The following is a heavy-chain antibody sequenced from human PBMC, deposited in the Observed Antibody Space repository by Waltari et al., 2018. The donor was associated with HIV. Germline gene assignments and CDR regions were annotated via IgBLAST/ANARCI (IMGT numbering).Heavy chain of an antibody. CDR2: INPNSGKT. CDR1: GYTFTNHD. V-gene: IGHV1-8*01. CDR3: ARGLSGATTLSDY. D-gene: IGHD1-26*01. Sequence: QAQLVQSGAEVKKSGASVKVSCKASGYTFTNHDINWVRQATGQGLEWMGWINPNSGKTGYAQKFQGRVTMTRNTSISTAYMELSSLNSEDTAVYYCARGLSGATTLSDYWGQGTLVTVSS. J-gene: IGHJ4*02.